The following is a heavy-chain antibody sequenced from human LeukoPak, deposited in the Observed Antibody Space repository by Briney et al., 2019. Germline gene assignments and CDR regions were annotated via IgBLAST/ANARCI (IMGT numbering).Heavy chain of an antibody. D-gene: IGHD6-19*01. CDR2: IYHSGST. J-gene: IGHJ4*02. CDR1: GYSLSSGYY. Sequence: SETLSLTCAVSGYSLSSGYYWGWIRQPPGKGLEWIGSIYHSGSTYYNPSLKCRVTISVDTSKNQFSLKLSSVTAADTAVYYCARMAVADYFDYWGQGTLVTVSS. CDR3: ARMAVADYFDY. V-gene: IGHV4-38-2*01.